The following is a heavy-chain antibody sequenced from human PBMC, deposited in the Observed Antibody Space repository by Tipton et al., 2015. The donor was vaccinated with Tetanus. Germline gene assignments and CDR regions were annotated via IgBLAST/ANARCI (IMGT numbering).Heavy chain of an antibody. J-gene: IGHJ6*02. CDR1: GYTFTSYD. D-gene: IGHD4-11*01. CDR2: MNPNSGNT. V-gene: IGHV1-8*01. CDR3: AREVTTVTTYYYYYGMDV. Sequence: QLVQSGAEVKKPGASVKVSCKASGYTFTSYDINWVRQATGQGLEWMGWMNPNSGNTGYAQKFQGRVTMTRNTSISTAYMELSSLRSEDTAVYYCAREVTTVTTYYYYYGMDVWGQGTTVTVSS.